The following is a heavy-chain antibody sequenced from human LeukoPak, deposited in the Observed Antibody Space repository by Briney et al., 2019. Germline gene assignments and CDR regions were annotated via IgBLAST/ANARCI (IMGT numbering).Heavy chain of an antibody. Sequence: SETLSLTCTVSGGSFSSYFWSWIRQPPGKGLEWIGYIYYSGSTHYNSSLKSRVTISLDTSRNQFSLKLSSVTAADTAVYYCARDPVHTVADYYYYMDVWGKGTTVTVSS. V-gene: IGHV4-59*01. CDR3: ARDPVHTVADYYYYMDV. D-gene: IGHD4-11*01. CDR1: GGSFSSYF. CDR2: IYYSGST. J-gene: IGHJ6*03.